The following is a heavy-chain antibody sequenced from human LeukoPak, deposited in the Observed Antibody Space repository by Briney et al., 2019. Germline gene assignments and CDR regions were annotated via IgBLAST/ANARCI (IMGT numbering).Heavy chain of an antibody. J-gene: IGHJ3*02. CDR2: IYYSGST. D-gene: IGHD2-2*01. Sequence: SETLSLTCTVSGGSISSSSYYWGWIRHPPGKGLEWIGSIYYSGSTYYYPSVKSRVTISVDTSKNQSSLKLSSVTAADTAVYYCARKGYVGGGAFDIWGQGTMVTVSS. V-gene: IGHV4-39*07. CDR1: GGSISSSSYY. CDR3: ARKGYVGGGAFDI.